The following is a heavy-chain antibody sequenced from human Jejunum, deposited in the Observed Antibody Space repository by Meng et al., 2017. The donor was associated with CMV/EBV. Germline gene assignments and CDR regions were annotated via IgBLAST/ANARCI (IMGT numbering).Heavy chain of an antibody. CDR2: ISGSSRSDYI. Sequence: YTLNGVRQAPGKGLEWVSSISGSSRSDYIYYADSVKGRFTISRDNSKNTLYLQMDSLRAEDTAVYYCAKESGEYQMLSYYGLDVWGQGTTVTVSS. D-gene: IGHD2-2*01. CDR1: YT. V-gene: IGHV3-21*04. CDR3: AKESGEYQMLSYYGLDV. J-gene: IGHJ6*02.